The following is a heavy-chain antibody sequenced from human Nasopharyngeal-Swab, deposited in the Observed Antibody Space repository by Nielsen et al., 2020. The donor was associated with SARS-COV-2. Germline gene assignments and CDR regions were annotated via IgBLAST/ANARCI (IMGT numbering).Heavy chain of an antibody. CDR3: ARDRGSSWYGDAFDI. V-gene: IGHV3-7*04. J-gene: IGHJ3*02. CDR1: GFTFSSYW. Sequence: ETLSLSCAASGFTFSSYWMSWVRQAPGKGLEWVANIKQDGSEKYYVDSVKGRFTISRDNAKNSLYLQMNSLRAEDTAVYYCARDRGSSWYGDAFDIWGQGTMVTVSS. CDR2: IKQDGSEK. D-gene: IGHD6-13*01.